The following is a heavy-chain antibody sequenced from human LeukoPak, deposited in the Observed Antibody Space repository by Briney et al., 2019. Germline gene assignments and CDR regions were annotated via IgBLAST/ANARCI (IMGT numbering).Heavy chain of an antibody. J-gene: IGHJ4*02. V-gene: IGHV1-2*02. CDR3: ARDSTAAAGSYFDY. CDR1: GFTFIDYC. D-gene: IGHD6-13*01. Sequence: ASVKVSCKAAGFTFIDYCSHWVRQAPGQGPEWMGWIDLNNGATKYAPKFQGRDTITRDTSINTAYMELSSLTSDDTAVYYCARDSTAAAGSYFDYWGQGTLVTVSS. CDR2: IDLNNGAT.